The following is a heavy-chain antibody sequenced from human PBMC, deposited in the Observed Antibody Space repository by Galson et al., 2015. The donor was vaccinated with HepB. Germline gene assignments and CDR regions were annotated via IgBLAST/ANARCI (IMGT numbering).Heavy chain of an antibody. V-gene: IGHV3-15*01. D-gene: IGHD2/OR15-2a*01. Sequence: SLRLSCAASGFNFTNAWMSWVRQAPGKGLEWVGRIKSKIDGETTDYSAPVKGRFTISREDSENTLHLQMNSLKIEDSAVYFCTTDPAEYPLNHWGQGTLVTVSS. CDR1: GFNFTNAW. CDR3: TTDPAEYPLNH. J-gene: IGHJ5*02. CDR2: IKSKIDGETT.